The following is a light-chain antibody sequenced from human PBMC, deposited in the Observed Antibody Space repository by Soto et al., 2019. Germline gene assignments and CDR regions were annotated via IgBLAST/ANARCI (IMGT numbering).Light chain of an antibody. CDR2: DAS. CDR1: QSIRSN. J-gene: IGKJ1*01. Sequence: EIVLTQSPATLSLSPGERATLSCRASQSIRSNLAWYQHKPGQAPRLLIYDASNRATGIPGRFSGSGSGTDFTLAISNLEPEDFAVYYCQQRDNWPWTFGQGAKVEIK. CDR3: QQRDNWPWT. V-gene: IGKV3-11*01.